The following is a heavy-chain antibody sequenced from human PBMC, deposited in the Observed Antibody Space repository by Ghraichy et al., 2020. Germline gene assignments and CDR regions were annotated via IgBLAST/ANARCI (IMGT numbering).Heavy chain of an antibody. J-gene: IGHJ5*02. CDR2: ISAYNGNT. CDR3: ARDFRASSITMVRGINNWFDP. Sequence: ASVKVSCKASGYTFTSYGISWVRQAPGQGLEWMGWISAYNGNTNYAQKLQGRVTMTTDTSTSTAYMELRSLRSDDTAVYYCARDFRASSITMVRGINNWFDPWGQGTLVTVSS. V-gene: IGHV1-18*04. D-gene: IGHD3-10*01. CDR1: GYTFTSYG.